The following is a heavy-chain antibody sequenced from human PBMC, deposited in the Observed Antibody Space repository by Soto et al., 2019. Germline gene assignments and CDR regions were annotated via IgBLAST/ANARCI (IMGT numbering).Heavy chain of an antibody. D-gene: IGHD5-18*01. CDR3: ASDRRGYSYGSFDY. Sequence: QVQLQQWGAGLLKPSETLSLTCAVYGGSFSGYYWSWIRQPPGKWLEWIGEINHSGSTNYNPSLKSRVTISVDTSKNQFSLKLSSVTAADTAVYYCASDRRGYSYGSFDYWGQGTLVTVSS. V-gene: IGHV4-34*01. CDR2: INHSGST. J-gene: IGHJ4*02. CDR1: GGSFSGYY.